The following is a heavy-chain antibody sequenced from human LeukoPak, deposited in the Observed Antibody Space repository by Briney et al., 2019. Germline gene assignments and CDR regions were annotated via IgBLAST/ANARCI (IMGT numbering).Heavy chain of an antibody. D-gene: IGHD5-12*01. Sequence: ASVKVSCKASGYTFTGYYMHWVRQAPGQGLEWMGWINPNSGGTNYAQKFQGGVTMTRDTSISTAYMELSRLRSDDTAVYYCARDGVRGYSGYDYDSYYYYYYMDVWGKGTTVTISS. CDR2: INPNSGGT. V-gene: IGHV1-2*02. CDR1: GYTFTGYY. CDR3: ARDGVRGYSGYDYDSYYYYYYMDV. J-gene: IGHJ6*03.